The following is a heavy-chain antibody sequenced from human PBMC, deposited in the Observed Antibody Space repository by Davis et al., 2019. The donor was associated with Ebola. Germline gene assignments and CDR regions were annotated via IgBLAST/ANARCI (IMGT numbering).Heavy chain of an antibody. J-gene: IGHJ5*02. CDR2: ISGSGGST. D-gene: IGHD3-3*01. Sequence: GESLKISCAASGFTFSYYAMSWVRQAPGKGLEWVSAISGSGGSTYYADSVKGRFTISRDNSKNTLYLQMNSLRAEDTAVYYCAKLTIFGVVNWFDPWGQGTLVTVSS. V-gene: IGHV3-23*01. CDR1: GFTFSYYA. CDR3: AKLTIFGVVNWFDP.